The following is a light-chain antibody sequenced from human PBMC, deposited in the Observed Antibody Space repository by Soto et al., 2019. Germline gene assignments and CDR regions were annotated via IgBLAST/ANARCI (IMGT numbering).Light chain of an antibody. J-gene: IGLJ3*02. CDR2: EGT. CDR1: SSDIGSYNL. Sequence: QSVLTQPASVSGSPGQSITISCTGTSSDIGSYNLVSWYQHLPGKAPKLIIYEGTKRSSGVFNRFSGSKSGNTASLTISGLQAEDAADYYCCAYAGSATFVVFGGGTKLTVL. CDR3: CAYAGSATFVV. V-gene: IGLV2-23*03.